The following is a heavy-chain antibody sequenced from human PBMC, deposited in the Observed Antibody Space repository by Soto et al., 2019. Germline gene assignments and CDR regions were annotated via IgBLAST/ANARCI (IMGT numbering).Heavy chain of an antibody. D-gene: IGHD5-12*01. CDR3: ARHRSPEDGYNSPLFDF. Sequence: GESLKISCKGSGYTFTNYWISWVRQMPGKGLEWMGRIDPSDSSIAYNPSFQGHVTFSADKPNTSPYLTSNSLRAPDTAFYFCARHRSPEDGYNSPLFDFWGQGALVTVSS. CDR2: IDPSDSSI. J-gene: IGHJ4*02. CDR1: GYTFTNYW. V-gene: IGHV5-10-1*01.